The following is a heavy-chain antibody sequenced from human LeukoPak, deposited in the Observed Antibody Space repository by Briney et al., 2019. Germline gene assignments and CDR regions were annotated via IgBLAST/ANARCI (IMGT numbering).Heavy chain of an antibody. Sequence: ASVKVSCKVSGYTLTELSMHWVRQAPGKGLERMGGFDPEHGETIYAQKFQGRVTITEDPSTDTPHMELSRLRSEDTVVYYCATEISHYYGSGSYSPNLDYWGQGTLVTVSS. CDR1: GYTLTELS. J-gene: IGHJ4*02. D-gene: IGHD3-10*01. CDR2: FDPEHGET. V-gene: IGHV1-24*01. CDR3: ATEISHYYGSGSYSPNLDY.